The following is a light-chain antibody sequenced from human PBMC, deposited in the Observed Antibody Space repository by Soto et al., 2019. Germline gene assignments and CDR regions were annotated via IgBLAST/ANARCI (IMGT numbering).Light chain of an antibody. CDR3: QQYNSHWT. CDR1: QSISSW. CDR2: DAS. J-gene: IGKJ1*01. V-gene: IGKV1-5*01. Sequence: DIQMTQSPSTLSASVGDRVTISCRASQSISSWLAWYQQKPGKAPNLLIYDASSLQSGVPSRFSGIGSRTEFTLTISSLQPDDFATYYCQQYNSHWTFGQGTKVEIK.